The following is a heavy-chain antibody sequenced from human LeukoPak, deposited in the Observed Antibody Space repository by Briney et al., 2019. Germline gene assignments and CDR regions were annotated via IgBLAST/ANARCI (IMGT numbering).Heavy chain of an antibody. D-gene: IGHD6-13*01. CDR2: IYTSGST. J-gene: IGHJ6*03. Sequence: SETLSLTCTVPGGSISSYYWSWIRQPAGKGLEWIGRIYTSGSTNYNPSLKSRVTMSVDTSKNQFSLKLSSVTAADTAVYYCARNTGSWYYYYMDVWGKGTTVTVSS. CDR3: ARNTGSWYYYYMDV. CDR1: GGSISSYY. V-gene: IGHV4-4*07.